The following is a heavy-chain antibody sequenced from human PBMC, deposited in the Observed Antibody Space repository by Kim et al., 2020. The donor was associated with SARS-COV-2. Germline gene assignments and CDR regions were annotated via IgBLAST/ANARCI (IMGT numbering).Heavy chain of an antibody. J-gene: IGHJ3*02. CDR3: TSVPGTPLALWDAFDI. CDR2: IRSKANTYAT. V-gene: IGHV3-73*01. D-gene: IGHD1-1*01. Sequence: GGSLRLSCAASGFTFSVSAIHWVRQASGKGLEWVGRIRSKANTYATAYAASVKGRFNISRDDSKNTAYLQMNSLKTEDTAVYYCTSVPGTPLALWDAFDIWGQGTTVTVSS. CDR1: GFTFSVSA.